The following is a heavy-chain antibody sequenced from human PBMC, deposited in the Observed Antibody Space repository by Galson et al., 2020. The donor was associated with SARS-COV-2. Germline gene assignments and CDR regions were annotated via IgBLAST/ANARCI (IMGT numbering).Heavy chain of an antibody. Sequence: GGSLRLSCAASGFSFSSYSMTWVRQAPGKALEWVSYISGTGKTIYVADSLKGRFTISRDNAKNSVHLQMDSLRDDDTALYYCSRAMSFVARPTDPQYWYFDLWCRGTLVTVSS. CDR1: GFSFSSYS. J-gene: IGHJ2*01. CDR2: ISGTGKTI. D-gene: IGHD2-21*01. V-gene: IGHV3-48*02. CDR3: SRAMSFVARPTDPQYWYFDL.